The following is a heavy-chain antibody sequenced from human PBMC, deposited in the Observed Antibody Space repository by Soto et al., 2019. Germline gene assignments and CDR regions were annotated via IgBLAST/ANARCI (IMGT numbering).Heavy chain of an antibody. V-gene: IGHV4-31*03. CDR2: IHYSGPT. J-gene: IGHJ2*01. Sequence: SEPLSLTCTVSGDSITAGGHYWAWVRQHPEEGLEWLGYIHYSGPTDYHACLQSRLTVSVDTSKNQFSLRLSSVTAADTAIYYCAALTATYWNFSIWGRGTLVTVSS. CDR3: AALTATYWNFSI. D-gene: IGHD2-21*02. CDR1: GDSITAGGHY.